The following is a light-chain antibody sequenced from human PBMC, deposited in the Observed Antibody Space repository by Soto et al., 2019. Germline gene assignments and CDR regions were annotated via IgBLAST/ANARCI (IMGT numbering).Light chain of an antibody. CDR2: EAS. CDR3: QQYNSSQLT. CDR1: QSISSW. J-gene: IGKJ4*01. V-gene: IGKV1-5*01. Sequence: DIQMTQSPSTLSASVGDRVTITCRANQSISSWLAWYQQKPGKAPNLLIYEASSLQSGVPSRFSGSGSGAEFTLTISSLQPEDFATYYCQQYNSSQLTFGGGTKVDIK.